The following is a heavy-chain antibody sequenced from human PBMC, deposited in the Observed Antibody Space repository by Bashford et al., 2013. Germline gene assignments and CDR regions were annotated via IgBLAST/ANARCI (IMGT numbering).Heavy chain of an antibody. CDR1: EAPSAPMV. J-gene: IGHJ6*02. CDR2: FSPMFGTA. V-gene: IGHV1-69*06. CDR3: VSTTVGGRVYYYAMDV. Sequence: SVKVSARLLEAPSAPMVSTGCDRPLDKGVEWMGRFSPMFGTANYAQKFQGRVTIVADKSTSSAYMELSSLGSDDTAVYYCVSTTVGGRVYYYAMDVWGQGTTVTVSS. D-gene: IGHD2-15*01.